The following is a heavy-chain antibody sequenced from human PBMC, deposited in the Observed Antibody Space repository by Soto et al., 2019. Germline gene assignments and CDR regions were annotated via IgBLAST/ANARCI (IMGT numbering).Heavy chain of an antibody. D-gene: IGHD3-10*01. CDR3: ARGSFNDRSFGFDC. J-gene: IGHJ4*02. V-gene: IGHV4-59*01. Sequence: PSETLSLTCTVSNGSISSYYWNWIRQPPGKGLEWIGYIYSSGYTNYNASLKTRVTMSVDTSKNQLSLKLSSVSAADTAVYYCARGSFNDRSFGFDCWGQGALVTVSS. CDR1: NGSISSYY. CDR2: IYSSGYT.